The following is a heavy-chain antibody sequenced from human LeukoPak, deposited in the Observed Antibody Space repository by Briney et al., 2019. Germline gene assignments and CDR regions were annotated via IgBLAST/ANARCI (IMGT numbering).Heavy chain of an antibody. CDR2: TYYRSKWYN. CDR3: ARGGRGYCTSSSCYFDY. V-gene: IGHV6-1*01. D-gene: IGHD2-2*01. CDR1: GDSVSSTA. Sequence: QTLSLTCAISGDSVSSTAWNWIRQSPSRGLEWLGRTYYRSKWYNDYAVSVKSRITINPDTSKNQFSLQLNSVTPEDTAVYYCARGGRGYCTSSSCYFDYWGQGTLVTVSS. J-gene: IGHJ4*02.